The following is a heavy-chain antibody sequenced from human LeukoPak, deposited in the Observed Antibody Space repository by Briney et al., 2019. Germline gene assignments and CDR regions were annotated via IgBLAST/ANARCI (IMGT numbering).Heavy chain of an antibody. CDR2: IYPGDSDT. D-gene: IGHD2-21*01. V-gene: IGHV5-51*01. CDR1: GYNFPIYW. J-gene: IGHJ3*02. Sequence: GESLKISCQGSGYNFPIYWIGWVRQMPGKGLEWMGIIYPGDSDTRYSPSFQGQVTISADKSISTAYLQWSSLKASDTAMYYCARPTLAYCGGDCSKDAFDIWGQGTMVTVSS. CDR3: ARPTLAYCGGDCSKDAFDI.